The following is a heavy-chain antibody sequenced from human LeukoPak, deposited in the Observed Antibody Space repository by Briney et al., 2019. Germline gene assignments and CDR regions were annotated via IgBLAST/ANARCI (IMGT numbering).Heavy chain of an antibody. CDR3: AKRHSSGNRDPFDY. J-gene: IGHJ4*02. Sequence: GGSLRLSCAASGFTFSSYSMNWVRQAPGKGLEWVSSISSSSSYIYYADSVKGRFTISRDNAKNSLYLQMNSLRAEDTAVYYCAKRHSSGNRDPFDYWGQGTLVTVSS. D-gene: IGHD3-22*01. V-gene: IGHV3-21*04. CDR1: GFTFSSYS. CDR2: ISSSSSYI.